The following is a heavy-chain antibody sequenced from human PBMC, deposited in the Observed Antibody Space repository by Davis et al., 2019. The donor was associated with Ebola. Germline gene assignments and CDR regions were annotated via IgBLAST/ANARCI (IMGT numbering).Heavy chain of an antibody. CDR1: GGSISSYY. D-gene: IGHD4-11*01. Sequence: PSETLSLTCTVSGGSISSYYWSWIRQPPGKGLEWIGYIYYSGSTNYNPSLKSRVTISVDTSKNQFSLKLSSVTAADTAVYYCARRHDYSNYTNWFDPWGQGTLVTVSS. CDR2: IYYSGST. CDR3: ARRHDYSNYTNWFDP. V-gene: IGHV4-59*08. J-gene: IGHJ5*02.